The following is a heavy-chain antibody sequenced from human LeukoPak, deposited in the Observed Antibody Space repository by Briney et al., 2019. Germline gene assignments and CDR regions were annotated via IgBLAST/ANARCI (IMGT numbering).Heavy chain of an antibody. Sequence: SVKVSCKASGGTFSSYAISWVRQAPGQGLEWMGGIIPIFGTANYAQKFQGRVTITADESTNTAYMELSSLRCEDTAVYYCARSTAVAITERAEYFQHWGQGTLVTVSP. CDR2: IIPIFGTA. D-gene: IGHD6-19*01. J-gene: IGHJ1*01. CDR3: ARSTAVAITERAEYFQH. CDR1: GGTFSSYA. V-gene: IGHV1-69*13.